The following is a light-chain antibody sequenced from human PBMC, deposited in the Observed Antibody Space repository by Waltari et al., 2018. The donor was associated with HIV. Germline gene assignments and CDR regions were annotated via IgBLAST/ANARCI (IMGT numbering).Light chain of an antibody. V-gene: IGLV2-23*02. CDR2: EVN. CDR3: CSYVTTGTWV. Sequence: QSALTQPASVSASPGQSITISCTGTSSDIGNYDLVSWYQQRPGKATKLMIYEVNKWPSGVSNRFSGSKSGITASLTISGLQAEDEADYYCCSYVTTGTWVFGGGTKLTVL. J-gene: IGLJ3*02. CDR1: SSDIGNYDL.